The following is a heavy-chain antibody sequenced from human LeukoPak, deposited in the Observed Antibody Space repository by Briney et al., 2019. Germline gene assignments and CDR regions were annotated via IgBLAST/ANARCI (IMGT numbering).Heavy chain of an antibody. D-gene: IGHD3-22*01. J-gene: IGHJ4*02. V-gene: IGHV4-59*01. Sequence: SETLSLTCTVSGGSINNYYWSWIRQPPGKGLEYIGYIYYSGSANYNPSLKSRVTISVDPTKNQFSLKLSSVTAADTAVYYCARNGDYYEKSGYYYLFDFWGQGTLVTVSS. CDR2: IYYSGSA. CDR1: GGSINNYY. CDR3: ARNGDYYEKSGYYYLFDF.